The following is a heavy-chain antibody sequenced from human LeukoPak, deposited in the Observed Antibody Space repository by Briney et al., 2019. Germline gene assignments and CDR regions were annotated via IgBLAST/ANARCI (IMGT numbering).Heavy chain of an antibody. CDR1: GGSISSYY. Sequence: SETLSLTCTVSGGSISSYYWSWIRQPPGKGLEWIGYIYYSGSTNYNPSLKSRVAISVDTSKNQFSLKLSSVTAADTAVYYCARGDSDYGGNDPHYYWGQGTLVTVSS. CDR2: IYYSGST. D-gene: IGHD4-23*01. CDR3: ARGDSDYGGNDPHYY. V-gene: IGHV4-59*08. J-gene: IGHJ4*02.